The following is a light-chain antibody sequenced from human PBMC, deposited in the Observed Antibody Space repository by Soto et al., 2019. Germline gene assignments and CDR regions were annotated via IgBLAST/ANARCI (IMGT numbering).Light chain of an antibody. J-gene: IGKJ2*01. CDR3: QQYGTSPPYT. Sequence: EIALTQSPGTLSLSPGERATLSCRASQSVSSNYLAWYQQKPGQAPRLLIYGASYRATGIPDRFSGSGSGTVCTLTISRLEPEDCAVYYGQQYGTSPPYTCRQGTKLDIK. CDR2: GAS. CDR1: QSVSSNY. V-gene: IGKV3-20*01.